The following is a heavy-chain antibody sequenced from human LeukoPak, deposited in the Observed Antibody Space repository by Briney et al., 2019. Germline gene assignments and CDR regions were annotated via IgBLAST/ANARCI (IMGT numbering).Heavy chain of an antibody. CDR3: ASGYSSGRGDY. J-gene: IGHJ4*02. CDR1: GGSISSYY. Sequence: SETLSLTCTVSGGSISSYYWTWIRQPPGKGLEWIGYIYNTGSTNYNPSLKSRVTISVDTSKNQFSLKLSSVTAADTAVYYCASGYSSGRGDYWGQGTLVTVSS. CDR2: IYNTGST. V-gene: IGHV4-59*12. D-gene: IGHD6-19*01.